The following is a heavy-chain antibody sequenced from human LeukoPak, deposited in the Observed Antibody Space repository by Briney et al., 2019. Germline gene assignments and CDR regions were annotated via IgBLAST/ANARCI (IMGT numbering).Heavy chain of an antibody. V-gene: IGHV1-46*03. CDR1: GYTFTSYY. D-gene: IGHD3-3*01. J-gene: IGHJ4*02. CDR3: ASGFWSGYFDY. CDR2: INPSGGST. Sequence: ASVKVSCKASGYTFTSYYMHWVRQAPGQGLEWIGIINPSGGSTSYAQKFQGRVTMTRDTSTSTVYMELSSLRSEDTAVYYCASGFWSGYFDYWGQGTLVTVSS.